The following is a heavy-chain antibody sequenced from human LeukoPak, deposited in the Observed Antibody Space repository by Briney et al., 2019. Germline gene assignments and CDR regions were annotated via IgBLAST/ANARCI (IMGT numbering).Heavy chain of an antibody. D-gene: IGHD6-19*01. Sequence: PGGSLRLSCAASGFTVSSNYMSWVRQAPGKGLEWVSVIYSGGSTYYADSVKGRFTISRDSSKNTLYLQMNSLRAEDTAVYYCATDQSSNIAVFSNWGQGTLVTVSS. CDR1: GFTVSSNY. CDR3: ATDQSSNIAVFSN. CDR2: IYSGGST. J-gene: IGHJ4*02. V-gene: IGHV3-66*01.